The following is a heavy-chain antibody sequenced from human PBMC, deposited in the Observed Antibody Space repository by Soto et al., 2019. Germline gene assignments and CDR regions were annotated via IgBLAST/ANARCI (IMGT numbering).Heavy chain of an antibody. D-gene: IGHD3-22*01. CDR3: ARVEVIGSRGAFDI. V-gene: IGHV1-46*01. CDR2: INPSGGST. CDR1: GYTFTSYY. Sequence: ASVKVSCKASGYTFTSYYMHWVRQAPGQGLDLMGIINPSGGSTSSAQKFQGRVTLTRDTSTSTVYMELSSLRSEDTAVYYCARVEVIGSRGAFDIWGQGTMVTVSS. J-gene: IGHJ3*02.